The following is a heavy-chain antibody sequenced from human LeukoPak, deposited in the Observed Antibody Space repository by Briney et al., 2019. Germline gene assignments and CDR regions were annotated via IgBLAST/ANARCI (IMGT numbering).Heavy chain of an antibody. CDR3: ARDGDFWSGHHFDY. D-gene: IGHD3-3*01. V-gene: IGHV3-74*01. CDR1: GFTFSKYW. Sequence: PGGSLRLSCAASGFTFSKYWMHWVRQAPGKGLVWVSRVNGDESSTIYADSVKGRFIISRDNARNMLYLQINSLRVEDTAVYYYARDGDFWSGHHFDYWGRGTLVTVSS. J-gene: IGHJ4*02. CDR2: VNGDESST.